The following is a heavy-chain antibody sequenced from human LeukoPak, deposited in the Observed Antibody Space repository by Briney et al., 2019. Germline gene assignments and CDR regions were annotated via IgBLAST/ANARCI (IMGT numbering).Heavy chain of an antibody. J-gene: IGHJ4*02. Sequence: SETLSLTCTVPGGSISSYSWSWIRQPPGKGLEWIGYIYYSGSTNYNPSLKSRVTISVDTSKNQFPLKLSSVTAADTAVYYCARDEIAGIAARTPFRHWGQGTLVTVSS. V-gene: IGHV4-59*01. CDR1: GGSISSYS. CDR2: IYYSGST. CDR3: ARDEIAGIAARTPFRH. D-gene: IGHD6-6*01.